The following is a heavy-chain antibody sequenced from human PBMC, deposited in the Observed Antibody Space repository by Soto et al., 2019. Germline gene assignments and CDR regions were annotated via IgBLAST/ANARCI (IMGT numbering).Heavy chain of an antibody. CDR2: LYPGDSDT. Sequence: GASLKISCKASGYTFSSYWIGWVRQMPEKGLEWMGVLYPGDSDTRYSPSFQGQVTISADKSISTAYLQWSSLKASDTAMYYCARVLAVALDYWGQGTLVTVSS. CDR3: ARVLAVALDY. J-gene: IGHJ4*02. CDR1: GYTFSSYW. V-gene: IGHV5-51*01. D-gene: IGHD6-19*01.